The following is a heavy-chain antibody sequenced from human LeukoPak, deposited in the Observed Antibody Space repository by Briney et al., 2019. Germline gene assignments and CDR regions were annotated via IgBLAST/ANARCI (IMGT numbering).Heavy chain of an antibody. CDR2: INHSGST. CDR1: GGSFSGYY. D-gene: IGHD2-2*01. Sequence: SETLSLTCAVYGGSFSGYYWSWIRQPPGKGLEWIGEINHSGSTNYNPSLKSRVTISVDTSKNQFSLKLSAVTAADTAVYYCARGGGGIVVVPAAIAWGYSTSPLKYYYMDVWGKGTTVTVSS. J-gene: IGHJ6*03. CDR3: ARGGGGIVVVPAAIAWGYSTSPLKYYYMDV. V-gene: IGHV4-34*01.